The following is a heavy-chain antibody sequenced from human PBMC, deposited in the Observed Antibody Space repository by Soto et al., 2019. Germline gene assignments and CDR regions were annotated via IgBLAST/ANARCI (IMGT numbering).Heavy chain of an antibody. V-gene: IGHV3-48*03. D-gene: IGHD2-8*01. Sequence: GGSLRLSCGASGFTFSNYEMNWVRQAPGKGLEWVSYISSSGSTMYYADSVKGRFTISRDNAKNSLYLQMNSLKVEDTAVYYCVRGGVYWGQGTLVTVSS. CDR3: VRGGVY. CDR1: GFTFSNYE. J-gene: IGHJ4*02. CDR2: ISSSGSTM.